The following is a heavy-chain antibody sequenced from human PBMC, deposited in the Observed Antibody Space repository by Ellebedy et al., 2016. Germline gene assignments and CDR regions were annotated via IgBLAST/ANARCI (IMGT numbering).Heavy chain of an antibody. CDR2: INHSGST. D-gene: IGHD3-10*01. Sequence: SETLSLXCAVYGGSFSGYYWSWIRQPPGKGLEWIGEINHSGSTNYNPSLKSRVTISVDTSKNQFSLKLSSVTAADTAVYYCARDTGRNYYGSGSYYNPSNDYGMDVWGQGTTVTVSS. V-gene: IGHV4-34*01. J-gene: IGHJ6*02. CDR3: ARDTGRNYYGSGSYYNPSNDYGMDV. CDR1: GGSFSGYY.